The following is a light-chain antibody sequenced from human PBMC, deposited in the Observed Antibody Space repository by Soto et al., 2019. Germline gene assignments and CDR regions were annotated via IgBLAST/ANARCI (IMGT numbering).Light chain of an antibody. V-gene: IGKV2-30*01. CDR1: QSLVYSDGNTY. Sequence: IVLTQSPLSLSVTLGQPASISCRSSQSLVYSDGNTYLNWFHQRPGQSPRRLIHKVSNRDSGVPDRFSGSGSDTDFTLSISRVEADDVGVFYCMQGISFTFGQGTKV. CDR3: MQGISFT. J-gene: IGKJ1*01. CDR2: KVS.